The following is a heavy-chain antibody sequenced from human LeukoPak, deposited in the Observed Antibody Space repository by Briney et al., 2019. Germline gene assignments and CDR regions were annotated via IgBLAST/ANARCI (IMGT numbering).Heavy chain of an antibody. J-gene: IGHJ4*02. V-gene: IGHV3-48*04. Sequence: GGSLRLSCAASGFMFSDYSINWVRQAPGEGLEWVAYISSTSNTILYADSVKGRFFVSRDNAKNSVSLQMDSLRAEDTAVYFCARDRLGATTSVRGLSDYWGQGTLVTVSS. D-gene: IGHD3-10*02. CDR3: ARDRLGATTSVRGLSDY. CDR2: ISSTSNTI. CDR1: GFMFSDYS.